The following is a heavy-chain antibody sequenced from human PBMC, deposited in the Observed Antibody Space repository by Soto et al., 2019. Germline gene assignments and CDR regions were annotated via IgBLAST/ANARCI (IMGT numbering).Heavy chain of an antibody. J-gene: IGHJ6*02. CDR2: ISYSGST. CDR1: GGSISTYY. D-gene: IGHD4-17*01. CDR3: ARDAMTTVIPYYYYYVLDV. Sequence: SETLSLTCTVSGGSISTYYWSWIRQPPGKGLEWIGYISYSGSTNYNPSLKSRLTISVDTSKNQFSLKLSSVTAADTAVYYCARDAMTTVIPYYYYYVLDVWGQGTTVTVSS. V-gene: IGHV4-59*01.